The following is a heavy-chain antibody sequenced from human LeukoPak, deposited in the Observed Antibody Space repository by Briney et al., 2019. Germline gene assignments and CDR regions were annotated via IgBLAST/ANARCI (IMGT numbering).Heavy chain of an antibody. D-gene: IGHD2-2*01. CDR3: ARAGMWSSLGLAPYYGMDV. J-gene: IGHJ6*02. Sequence: GGSLRLSCAASGFTVSSNYMSWVRQAPGKGLEWVSVIYSGGSTYYADSVKGRFTISRDNSENTLYLQMNSLRAEDTAVYYCARAGMWSSLGLAPYYGMDVWGQGTTVTVSS. V-gene: IGHV3-53*01. CDR1: GFTVSSNY. CDR2: IYSGGST.